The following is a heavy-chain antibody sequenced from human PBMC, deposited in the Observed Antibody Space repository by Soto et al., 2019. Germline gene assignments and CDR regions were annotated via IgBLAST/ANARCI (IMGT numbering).Heavy chain of an antibody. D-gene: IGHD5-18*01. Sequence: PGWSLRLSCAASGFTFSSYGMHWVRQAPGKGLEWVAVIWYDGSNKYYADSVKGRFTISRDNSKNTLYLQMNSLRAEDTAVYYCARSPGPEEVDTAMVFDYWGQGTLVTVSS. J-gene: IGHJ4*02. CDR1: GFTFSSYG. V-gene: IGHV3-33*01. CDR3: ARSPGPEEVDTAMVFDY. CDR2: IWYDGSNK.